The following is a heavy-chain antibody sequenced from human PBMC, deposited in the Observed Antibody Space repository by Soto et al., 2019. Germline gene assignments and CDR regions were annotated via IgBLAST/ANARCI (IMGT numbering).Heavy chain of an antibody. Sequence: GSMRIACAASGLTFRIYAMGWVRQAQGKGLEWVSAISGSGGSTYYADSVKGRFTISRDNSKNTLYLQMNSLRAEDTAVYYCARPYAVVAATDDAFDIWGQGTMVTVSS. J-gene: IGHJ3*02. CDR3: ARPYAVVAATDDAFDI. D-gene: IGHD2-15*01. CDR2: ISGSGGST. CDR1: GLTFRIYA. V-gene: IGHV3-23*01.